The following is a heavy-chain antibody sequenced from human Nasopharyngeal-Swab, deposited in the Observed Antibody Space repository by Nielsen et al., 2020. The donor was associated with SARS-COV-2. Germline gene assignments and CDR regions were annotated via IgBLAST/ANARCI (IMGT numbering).Heavy chain of an antibody. V-gene: IGHV3-30*18. J-gene: IGHJ6*02. Sequence: GESLKISCAASGFTLNNHGMHWVRPAPGRGLEWVAVISYEGSLKNYADSVKGRFTIARDNSKSTVYLQMNRLRAEDTAVYYCAKGGGRDYYDSSGYYRADYYYGMDVLGQGTTVTVSS. CDR1: GFTLNNHG. D-gene: IGHD3-22*01. CDR2: ISYEGSLK. CDR3: AKGGGRDYYDSSGYYRADYYYGMDV.